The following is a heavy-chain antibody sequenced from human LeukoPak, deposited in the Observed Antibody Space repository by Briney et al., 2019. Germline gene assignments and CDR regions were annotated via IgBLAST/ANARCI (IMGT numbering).Heavy chain of an antibody. D-gene: IGHD3-22*01. CDR1: GFTFSDYY. V-gene: IGHV3-11*04. CDR2: ISSSGSTI. CDR3: SRERRITMIVVVDAFDI. Sequence: GGSLRLSCAASGFTFSDYYMSWLRQAPGKGLEWVSYISSSGSTIYYADSVQGRFTISRDNAKNSLYLQINSLRAEDTAVYYCSRERRITMIVVVDAFDIWGQGTMVTVSS. J-gene: IGHJ3*02.